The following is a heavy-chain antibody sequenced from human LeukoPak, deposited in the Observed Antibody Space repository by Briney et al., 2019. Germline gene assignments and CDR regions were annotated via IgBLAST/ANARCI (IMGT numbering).Heavy chain of an antibody. CDR2: IRSKAYGGTT. D-gene: IGHD3-22*01. V-gene: IGHV3-49*04. CDR3: TRVTAPLHYYDSSGYYN. J-gene: IGHJ4*02. CDR1: GFTFGDYA. Sequence: GRSLRLSCTASGFTFGDYAMSWVRQAPGKGLEGVGFIRSKAYGGTTEYAASVKGRFTISRDDSESIAYLQMNSLKTEDTAVYYCTRVTAPLHYYDSSGYYNWGQGTLVTVSS.